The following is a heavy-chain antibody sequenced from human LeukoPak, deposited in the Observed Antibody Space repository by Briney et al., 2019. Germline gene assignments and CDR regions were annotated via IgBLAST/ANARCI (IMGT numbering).Heavy chain of an antibody. J-gene: IGHJ4*02. Sequence: PSGTLSLTCTVSGGSISSSSYYWGWIRQPPGKGLEWIGSIYYSGSTYYNPSLKSRVTISVDTSKNQFSLKLSSVTAADTAVYYCARQYYDILTGYYTDYYFDYWGQGTLVTVSS. CDR3: ARQYYDILTGYYTDYYFDY. CDR1: GGSISSSSYY. V-gene: IGHV4-39*01. D-gene: IGHD3-9*01. CDR2: IYYSGST.